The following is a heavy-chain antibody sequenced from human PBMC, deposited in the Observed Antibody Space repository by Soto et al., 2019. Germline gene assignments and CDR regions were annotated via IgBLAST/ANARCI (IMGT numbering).Heavy chain of an antibody. Sequence: SETLSLTCTVSGGSISSGGYYWSWIRQHPGKGLEWIGDIYYSGSTYYNPSLKSRVTISVDTSKNQFSLKLSSVTAADTAVYYCARGPSMTTVTTYDYWGQGTLVTLSS. V-gene: IGHV4-31*03. J-gene: IGHJ4*02. CDR3: ARGPSMTTVTTYDY. D-gene: IGHD4-17*01. CDR1: GGSISSGGYY. CDR2: IYYSGST.